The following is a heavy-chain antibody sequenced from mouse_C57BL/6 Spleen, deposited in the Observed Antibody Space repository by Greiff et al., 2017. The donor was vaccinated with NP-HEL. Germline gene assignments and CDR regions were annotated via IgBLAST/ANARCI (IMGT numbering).Heavy chain of an antibody. CDR3: AREEDTTVVNYFDY. V-gene: IGHV1-19*01. Sequence: VQLQQSGPVLVKPGASVKMSCKASGYTFTDYYMNWVKQSHGKSLEWIGVINPYNGGTSYNQKFKGKATLTVDKSSSTAYMELNSLTSEDSAVYYCAREEDTTVVNYFDYWGQGTTLTVSS. CDR2: INPYNGGT. D-gene: IGHD1-1*01. J-gene: IGHJ2*01. CDR1: GYTFTDYY.